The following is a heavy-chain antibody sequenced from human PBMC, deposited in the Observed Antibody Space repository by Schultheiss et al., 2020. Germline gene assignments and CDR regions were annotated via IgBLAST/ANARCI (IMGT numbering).Heavy chain of an antibody. J-gene: IGHJ5*02. Sequence: SETLSLTCTVSGGSISSGYYWGWIRQPPGKGLEWIASIHPSGHTYYNPSLKSRVTISVDTSKNQFSLKLSSVTAADTAVYYCAGARPRGLDSSSWYYFNWFDPWGQGTLVNVSS. CDR3: AGARPRGLDSSSWYYFNWFDP. CDR1: GGSISSGYY. V-gene: IGHV4-38-2*02. CDR2: IHPSGHT. D-gene: IGHD6-13*01.